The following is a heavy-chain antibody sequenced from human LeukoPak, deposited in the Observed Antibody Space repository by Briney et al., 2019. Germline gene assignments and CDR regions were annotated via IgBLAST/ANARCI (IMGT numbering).Heavy chain of an antibody. CDR1: GFTFSSHA. D-gene: IGHD2-15*01. V-gene: IGHV3-23*01. Sequence: GGSLRLSCAASGFTFSSHAMSWVRQAPGKGLEWVSGISGSGNDYKTHYANSVEGRFTISRDNSKNTLYLQMSSLRAEDTAVYYCARGGWSRPFDFWGQGTLVTVSS. CDR2: ISGSGNDYKT. CDR3: ARGGWSRPFDF. J-gene: IGHJ4*02.